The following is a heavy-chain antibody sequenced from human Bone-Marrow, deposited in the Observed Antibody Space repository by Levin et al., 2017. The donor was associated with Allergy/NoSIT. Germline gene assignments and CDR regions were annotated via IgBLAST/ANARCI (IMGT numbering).Heavy chain of an antibody. J-gene: IGHJ4*02. V-gene: IGHV3-66*01. CDR1: GFTVSSSY. D-gene: IGHD5-24*01. CDR3: ARRDGFDRDGYFDL. CDR2: LHSGGTT. Sequence: SCAASGFTVSSSYMSWVRQAPGKGLEWVSVLHSGGTTYYLNSVKGRFTISRDDSMNTLYLQMNSLRVEDTAVYYCARRDGFDRDGYFDLWGQGTLITVSS.